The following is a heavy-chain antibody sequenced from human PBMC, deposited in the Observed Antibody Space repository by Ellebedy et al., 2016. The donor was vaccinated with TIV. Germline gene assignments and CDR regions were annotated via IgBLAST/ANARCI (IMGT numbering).Heavy chain of an antibody. Sequence: AASVKVSCKASGGTFNSYGVNWVRQAPGQGLEWMGGIIPMFTSGSYAQKFQGRVTITADEATTTAYMELSSLKSEDTAVYYCARVGNYYGGNPSYYFDYWGQGTLVTVSS. CDR3: ARVGNYYGGNPSYYFDY. CDR1: GGTFNSYG. J-gene: IGHJ4*02. D-gene: IGHD4-23*01. CDR2: IIPMFTSG. V-gene: IGHV1-69*13.